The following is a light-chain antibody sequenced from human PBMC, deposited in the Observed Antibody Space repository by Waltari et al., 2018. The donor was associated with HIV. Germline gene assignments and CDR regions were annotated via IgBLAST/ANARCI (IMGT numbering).Light chain of an antibody. V-gene: IGLV2-14*03. CDR3: SSYTTFNTVI. Sequence: QPPLTQLASFPGSPGTPTPISCPGTAPEFGAYIYVAWYQKLPDSVPKLIIYDVTSRPSGISDRFSASKSGNAASLTISGLQAEDEGDYYCSSYTTFNTVIFGGGTKLTVL. CDR1: APEFGAYIY. CDR2: DVT. J-gene: IGLJ2*01.